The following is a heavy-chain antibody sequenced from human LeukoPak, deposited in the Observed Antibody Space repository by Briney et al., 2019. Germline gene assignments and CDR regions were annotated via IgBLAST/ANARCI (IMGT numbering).Heavy chain of an antibody. V-gene: IGHV3-7*01. CDR2: IKQDGSEK. D-gene: IGHD4-17*01. CDR3: ARGGLYGDYVRVGLFDY. Sequence: GGSLRLSCAASGLTFNNYWMNWVRQAPGKGLEWVANIKQDGSEKKYVDSVKGRFTISRDNAKKSLYLQMNSLRAEDTAVYYCARGGLYGDYVRVGLFDYWGQGTLVTVSS. J-gene: IGHJ4*02. CDR1: GLTFNNYW.